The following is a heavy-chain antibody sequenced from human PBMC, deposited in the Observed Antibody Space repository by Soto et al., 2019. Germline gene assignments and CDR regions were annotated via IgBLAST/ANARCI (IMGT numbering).Heavy chain of an antibody. D-gene: IGHD2-2*01. Sequence: LSLTCTVSGGSISSYYWSWIRQPAGKGLELIGRIYTSGSTDHNPSLKSRVTMSVDTSKNQFSLKLSSVTAADTAVYYCARNVYGSSTSGYYYYGMDVWGQGTTVTVSS. J-gene: IGHJ6*02. V-gene: IGHV4-4*07. CDR3: ARNVYGSSTSGYYYYGMDV. CDR2: IYTSGST. CDR1: GGSISSYY.